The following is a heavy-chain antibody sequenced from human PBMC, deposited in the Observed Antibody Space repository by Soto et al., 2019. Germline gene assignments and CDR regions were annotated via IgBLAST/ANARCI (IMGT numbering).Heavy chain of an antibody. CDR1: PFSVISYE. J-gene: IGHJ4*02. D-gene: IGHD2-8*02. Sequence: PGWCLGLAGAASPFSVISYEMKWVRQAPGNGLEWLSYISSSSTTSYYADSVKGRFTISRDNARNSLYLHMSSLRVEDTAVYYCARAGMAWSIDYWGQGTTVTVSS. V-gene: IGHV3-48*03. CDR3: ARAGMAWSIDY. CDR2: ISSSSTTS.